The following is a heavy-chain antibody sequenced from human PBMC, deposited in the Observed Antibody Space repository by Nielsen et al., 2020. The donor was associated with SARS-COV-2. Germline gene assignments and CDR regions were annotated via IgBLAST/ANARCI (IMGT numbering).Heavy chain of an antibody. V-gene: IGHV3-11*03. J-gene: IGHJ6*02. CDR2: ITSSSSDYT. CDR1: EFSLSDYY. Sequence: GGSLRLSCAASEFSLSDYYMSWIRQAPGKGLEWVSCITSSSSDYTNYADSVKGRFTISRDNAKNSLYLQMDNLRADDTAVYYCARYLGELLPYYFYGMDVWGQGTTVTVSS. D-gene: IGHD1-26*01. CDR3: ARYLGELLPYYFYGMDV.